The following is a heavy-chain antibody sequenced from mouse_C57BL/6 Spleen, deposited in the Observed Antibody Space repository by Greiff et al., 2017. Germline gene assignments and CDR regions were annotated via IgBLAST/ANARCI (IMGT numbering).Heavy chain of an antibody. D-gene: IGHD1-1*01. CDR3: ARWDYDSSSFAY. CDR1: GYTFTSYW. CDR2: IDPSDSET. Sequence: QVQLQQPGAELVRPGSSVKLSCKASGYTFTSYWMHWVKQRPIQGLEWIGNIDPSDSETHYNQKFKDKATLTVDKSSSTAYMQLSSLTSEDSAVYYCARWDYDSSSFAYWGQGTLVTVSA. V-gene: IGHV1-52*01. J-gene: IGHJ3*01.